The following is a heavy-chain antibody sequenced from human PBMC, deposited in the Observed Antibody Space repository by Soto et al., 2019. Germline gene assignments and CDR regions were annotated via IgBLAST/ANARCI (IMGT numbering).Heavy chain of an antibody. CDR1: GFTFDDYV. Sequence: EVQLVESGGGLVQPGRSLRLSCAASGFTFDDYVMHWVRRAPGKGLEWVSGISWNSGSIDYADSVKGRFTISRDNSKNTLYLQMNSLRAEDTAVYYCARQVLVLDAFDIWGQGTMVTVSS. D-gene: IGHD6-13*01. V-gene: IGHV3-9*01. J-gene: IGHJ3*02. CDR3: ARQVLVLDAFDI. CDR2: ISWNSGSI.